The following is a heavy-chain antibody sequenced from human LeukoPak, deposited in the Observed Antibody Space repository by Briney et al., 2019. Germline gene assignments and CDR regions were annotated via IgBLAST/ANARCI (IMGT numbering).Heavy chain of an antibody. J-gene: IGHJ4*02. CDR3: TTERMYSYGFPQPDFDY. D-gene: IGHD5-18*01. CDR2: IKSKTDGGTT. Sequence: PGGSLRLSCAASGFSFSSYWMSWVRQAPGKGLEWVGRIKSKTDGGTTDYAAPVKGRFTISRDDSKNTLYLQMNSLKTEGTAVYYCTTERMYSYGFPQPDFDYWGQGTLVTVSS. CDR1: GFSFSSYW. V-gene: IGHV3-15*01.